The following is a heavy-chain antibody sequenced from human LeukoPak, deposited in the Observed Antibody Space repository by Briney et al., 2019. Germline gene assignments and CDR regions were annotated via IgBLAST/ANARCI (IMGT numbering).Heavy chain of an antibody. V-gene: IGHV4-30-2*01. D-gene: IGHD6-19*01. CDR2: IYHSGST. CDR3: AGSSGWTWWFDP. CDR1: GGSISSGGYS. Sequence: SQTLSLTCAVSGGSISSGGYSWSWIRQPPGKGLEWIGHIYHSGSTYYNPSLKSRVTISVDRSKNQFSLKLSSVTAADTAVYYCAGSSGWTWWFDPWGQGTLVTVSS. J-gene: IGHJ5*02.